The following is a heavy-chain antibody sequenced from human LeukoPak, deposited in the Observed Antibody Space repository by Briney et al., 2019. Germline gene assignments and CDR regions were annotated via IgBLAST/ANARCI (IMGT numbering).Heavy chain of an antibody. CDR3: ASLAAAGTAPFDY. Sequence: GGSLRLSCAASGFTVSSNYMSWIRQAPGKGLEWVSVIYSGGSTYYADSVKGRFTISRDNSKNTLYLQMNSLRAEDTAVYYCASLAAAGTAPFDYWGQGTLVTVSS. J-gene: IGHJ4*02. CDR2: IYSGGST. D-gene: IGHD6-13*01. CDR1: GFTVSSNY. V-gene: IGHV3-53*01.